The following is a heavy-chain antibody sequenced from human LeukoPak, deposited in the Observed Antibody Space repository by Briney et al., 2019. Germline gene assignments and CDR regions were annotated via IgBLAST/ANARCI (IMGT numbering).Heavy chain of an antibody. CDR2: MYSSGST. CDR1: GDSVSSGSYY. D-gene: IGHD7-27*01. CDR3: AREERFWGLDY. Sequence: PSETLSFTCTVSGDSVSSGSYYWSWIGRPPGKGLEWIGYMYSSGSTNYNPSLKSRVTVSVDTSRNQFSLKLTSVTAADTAVYYCAREERFWGLDYWGQGTLVTVSS. J-gene: IGHJ4*02. V-gene: IGHV4-61*01.